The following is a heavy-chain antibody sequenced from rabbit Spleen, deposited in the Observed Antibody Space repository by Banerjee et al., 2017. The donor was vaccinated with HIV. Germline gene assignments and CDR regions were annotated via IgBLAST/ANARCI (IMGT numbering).Heavy chain of an antibody. V-gene: IGHV1S40*01. Sequence: QSLEESGGDLVKPGASLTLTCTASGVSFSSNYYMCWVRQAPGKGLEWIACIDAGSSGFTYFATWAKGRFTCSKTSSTTVTLQMTSLTVADTATYFCARDAGSGDYIDVYFDLWGPGTLVTVS. J-gene: IGHJ4*01. CDR2: IDAGSSGFT. D-gene: IGHD8-1*01. CDR1: GVSFSSNYY. CDR3: ARDAGSGDYIDVYFDL.